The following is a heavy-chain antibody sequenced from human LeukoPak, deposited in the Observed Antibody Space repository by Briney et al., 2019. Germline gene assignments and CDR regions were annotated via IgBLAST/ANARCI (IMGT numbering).Heavy chain of an antibody. CDR3: ARDHGQQDAFDI. J-gene: IGHJ3*02. CDR2: IIPIFGTA. CDR1: GYTFTCYG. Sequence: SVKVSCKASGYTFTCYGISWVRQAPGQGLEWMGGIIPIFGTANYAQKFQGRVTITADESTSTAYMELSSLRSEDTAVYYCARDHGQQDAFDIWGQGTMVTVSS. V-gene: IGHV1-69*13. D-gene: IGHD5-18*01.